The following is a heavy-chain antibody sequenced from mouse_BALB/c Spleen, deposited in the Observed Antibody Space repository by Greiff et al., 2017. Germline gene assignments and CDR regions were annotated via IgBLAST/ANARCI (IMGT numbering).Heavy chain of an antibody. Sequence: EVQLVESGGGLVKPGGSLKLSCAASGFAFSSYDMSWVRQTPEKRLEWVAYISSGGGSTYYPDTVKGRFTISRDNAKNTLYLQMSSLKSEDTAMYYCARRAYYRSYYFDYWGQGTTLTVSS. J-gene: IGHJ2*01. V-gene: IGHV5-12-1*01. CDR2: ISSGGGST. CDR3: ARRAYYRSYYFDY. D-gene: IGHD2-14*01. CDR1: GFAFSSYD.